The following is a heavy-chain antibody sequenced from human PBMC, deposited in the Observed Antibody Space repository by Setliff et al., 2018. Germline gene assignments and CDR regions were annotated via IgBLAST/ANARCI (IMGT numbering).Heavy chain of an antibody. Sequence: PSETLSLTCTVSGGSISSGSYYWGWIRQPPGKGLEWIGSIYYSGSTYYNPSLKSRVTISVDTSKNQFSLKLSSVTAADTAVYYCARRIRSGSYWSGAFDIWGQGTMVTVSS. CDR3: ARRIRSGSYWSGAFDI. J-gene: IGHJ3*02. D-gene: IGHD1-26*01. V-gene: IGHV4-39*01. CDR1: GGSISSGSYY. CDR2: IYYSGST.